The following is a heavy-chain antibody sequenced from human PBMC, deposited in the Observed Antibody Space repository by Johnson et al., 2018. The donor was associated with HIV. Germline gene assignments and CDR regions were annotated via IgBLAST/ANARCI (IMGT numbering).Heavy chain of an antibody. CDR3: AKVRRAYYEDAFDI. V-gene: IGHV3-30*02. D-gene: IGHD3-22*01. Sequence: QVQLVESGGGVVQPGGSLRLSCEASRFTFSSYGMHWVRQAPVKGLEWVAFIRNDGSNKNYGDSVKGRFTISRDNSKNTLYLQMNSLRAEDTAVYYCAKVRRAYYEDAFDIWGQGTMVTVSS. CDR2: IRNDGSNK. CDR1: RFTFSSYG. J-gene: IGHJ3*02.